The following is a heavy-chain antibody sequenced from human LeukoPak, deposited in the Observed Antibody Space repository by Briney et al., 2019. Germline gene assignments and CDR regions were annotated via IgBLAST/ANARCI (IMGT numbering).Heavy chain of an antibody. V-gene: IGHV1-69*05. CDR3: ASLGIAVPPYYYYYYMDV. D-gene: IGHD6-19*01. J-gene: IGHJ6*03. CDR2: IIPIFGTA. Sequence: ASVKVSCKASGGTFSSYAISWVRQAPGQGLEWMGGIIPIFGTANYAQKFQGRVTITTDESTSTAYMELSSLRSEDTAVYYCASLGIAVPPYYYYYYMDVWGKGTTVTVSS. CDR1: GGTFSSYA.